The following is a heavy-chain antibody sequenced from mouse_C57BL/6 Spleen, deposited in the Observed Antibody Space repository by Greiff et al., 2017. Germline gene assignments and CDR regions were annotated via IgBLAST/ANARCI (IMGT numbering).Heavy chain of an antibody. Sequence: QVQLQQSGAELVKPGASVKLSCTASGYTFTSYWMQWVKQRPGQGLEWIGEIDPSDSYTNYNQKFKGKATFTVDTSSSTAYMQLSILTSEDSAVYYCARGGRYDGDLYYCDYWGQGTTLTVSS. J-gene: IGHJ2*01. CDR1: GYTFTSYW. D-gene: IGHD2-3*01. CDR3: ARGGRYDGDLYYCDY. CDR2: IDPSDSYT. V-gene: IGHV1-50*01.